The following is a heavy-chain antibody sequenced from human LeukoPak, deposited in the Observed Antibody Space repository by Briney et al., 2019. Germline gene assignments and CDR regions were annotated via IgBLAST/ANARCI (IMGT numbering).Heavy chain of an antibody. CDR3: ARSLDYYGSGSYSDYYYGMDV. Sequence: GASVKVSCKASGYTFTSYYMHWVRQAPGQGREWMGIINPSGGSTSYAQKFQGRVTMTRDTSTSTVYMELSSLRSEDTAVYYCARSLDYYGSGSYSDYYYGMDVWGQGTTVTVSS. J-gene: IGHJ6*02. CDR1: GYTFTSYY. D-gene: IGHD3-10*01. CDR2: INPSGGST. V-gene: IGHV1-46*01.